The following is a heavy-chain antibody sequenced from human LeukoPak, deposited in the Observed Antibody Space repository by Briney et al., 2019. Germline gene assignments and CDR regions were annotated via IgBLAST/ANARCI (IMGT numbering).Heavy chain of an antibody. Sequence: ASVRVSCKASGGTFSSYAISWVRQAPGQGLEWMGGIIPIFGTANYAQKFQGRVTITADESTSTAYMELSSLRSEDTAVYYCARETKYQLVPFDPWGQGTLVTVSS. CDR3: ARETKYQLVPFDP. CDR1: GGTFSSYA. J-gene: IGHJ5*02. V-gene: IGHV1-69*13. D-gene: IGHD2-2*01. CDR2: IIPIFGTA.